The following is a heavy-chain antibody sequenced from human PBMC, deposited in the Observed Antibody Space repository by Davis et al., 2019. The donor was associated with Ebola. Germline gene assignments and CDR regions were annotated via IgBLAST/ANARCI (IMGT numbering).Heavy chain of an antibody. CDR2: ISGSGGST. CDR1: GFTFSSYA. Sequence: GESLKISCAASGFTFSSYAMSWVRQAPGKGLEWVSAISGSGGSTYYADSVKGRFTISRDNSKNTLYLQMNSLRAEDTAVYYCARLVAASRWWYFNYWGQGTLVTVSS. D-gene: IGHD2-15*01. J-gene: IGHJ4*02. CDR3: ARLVAASRWWYFNY. V-gene: IGHV3-23*01.